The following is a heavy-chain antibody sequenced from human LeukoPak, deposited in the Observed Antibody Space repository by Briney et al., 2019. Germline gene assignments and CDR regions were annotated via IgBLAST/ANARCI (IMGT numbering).Heavy chain of an antibody. CDR2: IRSDGSNK. D-gene: IGHD6-13*01. V-gene: IGHV3-30*02. CDR1: GFSLSTFC. CDR3: GTGRGYSSSWPRSDY. Sequence: TGGSLTLSCPAFGFSLSTFCTHWVRQPPCKRPPWVASIRSDGSNKYYTHSVKGRFTISRDNSNNTLYLQMNSLRAEDTAVYYCGTGRGYSSSWPRSDYWGQGTLVTVSS. J-gene: IGHJ4*02.